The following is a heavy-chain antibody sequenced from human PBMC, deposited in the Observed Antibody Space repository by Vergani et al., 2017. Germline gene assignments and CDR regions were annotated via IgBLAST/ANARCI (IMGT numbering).Heavy chain of an antibody. CDR1: GFTFSSYA. D-gene: IGHD3-16*01. V-gene: IGHV3-30*18. J-gene: IGHJ3*02. Sequence: VQLLESGGGLVQPGGSLRLSCAASGFTFSSYAMSWVRQAPGKGLEWVAVISYDGSNKYYADSVKGRFTISRDNSKNTLYLQMNSLRAEDTAVYYCAKDRGEGDAFDIWGQGTMVTVSS. CDR2: ISYDGSNK. CDR3: AKDRGEGDAFDI.